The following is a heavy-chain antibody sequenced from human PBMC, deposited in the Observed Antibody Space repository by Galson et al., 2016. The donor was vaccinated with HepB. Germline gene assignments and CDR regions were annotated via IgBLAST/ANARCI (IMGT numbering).Heavy chain of an antibody. CDR2: SDISGAT. Sequence: SLRLSCAASGFIFSNYPMYWVRQAPGKGLEWVSASDISGATYYADSVEGRFTISRDYSKNTLFLQMDFLRPEDTAVYYCANLAVASTDFWGQGTLVTVSS. V-gene: IGHV3-23*01. CDR3: ANLAVASTDF. D-gene: IGHD6-19*01. CDR1: GFIFSNYP. J-gene: IGHJ4*02.